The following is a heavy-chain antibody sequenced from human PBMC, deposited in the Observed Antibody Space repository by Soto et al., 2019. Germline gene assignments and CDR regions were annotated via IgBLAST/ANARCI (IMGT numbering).Heavy chain of an antibody. CDR3: ARAPGIAAAGTAFDY. CDR2: ISAYNGNT. D-gene: IGHD6-13*01. Sequence: GASVKVSCKASGYTFTSYGISWVRQAPGQGLEWTGWISAYNGNTNYAQKLQGRVTMTTDTSTSTAYMELRSLRSDDTAVYYCARAPGIAAAGTAFDYWGQGTLVTVSS. V-gene: IGHV1-18*01. J-gene: IGHJ4*02. CDR1: GYTFTSYG.